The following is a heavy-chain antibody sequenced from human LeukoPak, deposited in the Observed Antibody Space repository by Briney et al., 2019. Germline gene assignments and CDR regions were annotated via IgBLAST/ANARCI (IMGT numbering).Heavy chain of an antibody. Sequence: GGSLRLSCAASGFPFSNAWLSWVRQAPGKGLEYIGRVKSKIEGGTTDYAGPVKGRFTISRDDSKNTLYLQMNSLTTEDTAVYYCTTVSGVWLLHYWGQETLVTVSS. CDR3: TTVSGVWLLHY. CDR1: GFPFSNAW. D-gene: IGHD3-22*01. CDR2: VKSKIEGGTT. V-gene: IGHV3-15*01. J-gene: IGHJ4*02.